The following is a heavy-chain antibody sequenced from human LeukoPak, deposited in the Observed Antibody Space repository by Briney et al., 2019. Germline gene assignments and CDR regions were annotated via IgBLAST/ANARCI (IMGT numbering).Heavy chain of an antibody. CDR2: IIPMSDTA. Sequence: SVKVSCKASGGTFNSYAISWVRQAPGQGLEWMGGIIPMSDTANYLQKFRGRLTITADIPTSTVYMELSSLRSEDTAVYYCAREDDTGRYMGDDAFDIWGQGTMVTVSS. V-gene: IGHV1-69*06. J-gene: IGHJ3*02. CDR3: AREDDTGRYMGDDAFDI. D-gene: IGHD1-26*01. CDR1: GGTFNSYA.